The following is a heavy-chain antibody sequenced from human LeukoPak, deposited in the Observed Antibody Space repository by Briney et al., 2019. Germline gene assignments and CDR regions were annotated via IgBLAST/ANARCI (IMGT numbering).Heavy chain of an antibody. J-gene: IGHJ4*02. CDR3: ATSPSWGPEAAGMTFYY. V-gene: IGHV3-23*01. D-gene: IGHD6-13*01. CDR2: ISMSGRTT. CDR1: GFTLRSYA. Sequence: GGSLRLSCAASGFTLRSYAMSCVRHAPGEGLELGSLISMSGRTTYYAYAVECRFTISRHKSKNTLYWQLNTPSAQVNALYYCATSPSWGPEAAGMTFYYWGQGNLVTVSS.